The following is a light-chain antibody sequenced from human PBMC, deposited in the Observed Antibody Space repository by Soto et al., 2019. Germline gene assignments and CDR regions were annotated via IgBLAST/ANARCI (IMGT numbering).Light chain of an antibody. J-gene: IGKJ4*01. V-gene: IGKV3-11*01. CDR2: ETS. Sequence: EIVLTQSPATLSLSPGERVTLSCRASQSVTRFLAWYQQKPGQAPRLLIYETSTRATGIPARFSGSGSGTDFTLTISSLEPEDFAVYFCQQRSDWPLTFGGGTKVEIK. CDR3: QQRSDWPLT. CDR1: QSVTRF.